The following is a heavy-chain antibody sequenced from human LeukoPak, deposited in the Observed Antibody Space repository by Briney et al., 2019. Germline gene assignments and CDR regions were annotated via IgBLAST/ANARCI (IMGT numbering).Heavy chain of an antibody. CDR1: GGSFSGYY. V-gene: IGHV4-34*01. Sequence: SETLSLTCAVYGGSFSGYYWSWIRQPPGKGLEWIGEINHSGSTNYNPSLKSRVTISVDTSKNQFSLKLSSVTAADTAVYYCARKSGSYYDSSADYWGQGTLVTVSS. CDR2: INHSGST. J-gene: IGHJ4*02. CDR3: ARKSGSYYDSSADY. D-gene: IGHD3-10*01.